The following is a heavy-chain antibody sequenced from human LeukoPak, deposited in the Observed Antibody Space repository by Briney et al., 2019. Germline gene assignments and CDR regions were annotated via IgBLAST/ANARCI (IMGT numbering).Heavy chain of an antibody. D-gene: IGHD1-7*01. V-gene: IGHV3-9*01. Sequence: GGSLRLSCAASGFTFDDYAMHWVRQAPGKGLEWVSGISWNSGGIGYADSVKGRFTISRDNAKNSLYLQMNSLRAEDTALYYCAKDISHNWNYGSWFDPWGQGTLVTVSS. CDR2: ISWNSGGI. CDR3: AKDISHNWNYGSWFDP. CDR1: GFTFDDYA. J-gene: IGHJ5*02.